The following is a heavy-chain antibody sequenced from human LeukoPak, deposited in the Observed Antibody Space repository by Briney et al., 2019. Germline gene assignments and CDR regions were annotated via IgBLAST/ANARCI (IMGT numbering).Heavy chain of an antibody. J-gene: IGHJ1*01. Sequence: GRSLRLSCAASGFTFDDYAMHWVRQAPGKGLEWVSGISWNSGSIGYADSVKGRFTISRDNAKNSLYLQMNSLRAEDTAVYYCARDPTYYYDSSGYYPNVGYFQHWGQGTLVTVSS. D-gene: IGHD3-22*01. CDR3: ARDPTYYYDSSGYYPNVGYFQH. CDR2: ISWNSGSI. V-gene: IGHV3-9*01. CDR1: GFTFDDYA.